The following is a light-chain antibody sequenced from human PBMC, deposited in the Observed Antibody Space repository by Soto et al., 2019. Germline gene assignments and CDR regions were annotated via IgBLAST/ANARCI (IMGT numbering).Light chain of an antibody. J-gene: IGKJ2*01. Sequence: DIQMTQSPSSVSASVGDRVTITCRASQGISTWLAWYQQKPGKVPKLLIYGASSLQTGVTSRFSGSGSGTDFTLTISSLQAEDFETYYCQQANSLPHTFGQGTKLEIK. CDR2: GAS. CDR3: QQANSLPHT. CDR1: QGISTW. V-gene: IGKV1-12*01.